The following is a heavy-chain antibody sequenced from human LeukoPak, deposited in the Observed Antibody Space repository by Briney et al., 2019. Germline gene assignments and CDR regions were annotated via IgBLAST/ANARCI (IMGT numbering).Heavy chain of an antibody. J-gene: IGHJ4*02. CDR1: GFTFSDYD. Sequence: GGSPRLSCSASGFTFSDYDMTWVRQAPGKELEWVSSISGLSSHIYYGDSVKGRFSISRDNAKNSLYLQMNSLGAEDTAVYYCGRAFPPLRTSSAGDLWGQGTLVTVSS. CDR3: GRAFPPLRTSSAGDL. CDR2: ISGLSSHI. D-gene: IGHD3-16*01. V-gene: IGHV3-21*01.